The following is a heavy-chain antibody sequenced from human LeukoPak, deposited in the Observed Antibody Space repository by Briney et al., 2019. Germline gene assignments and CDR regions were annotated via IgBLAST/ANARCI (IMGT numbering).Heavy chain of an antibody. D-gene: IGHD6-19*01. Sequence: PSETLSLTCTVSGGSISSSSYYWGWIRQPPGKGLEWIVSIYYSGSTYYNPSLKSRVTISVDTSKNQLSLKLSSVTAADTAVYYCARSTRSGWPPDYYYGMDVWGQGTTVTVSS. CDR2: IYYSGST. CDR3: ARSTRSGWPPDYYYGMDV. CDR1: GGSISSSSYY. J-gene: IGHJ6*02. V-gene: IGHV4-39*01.